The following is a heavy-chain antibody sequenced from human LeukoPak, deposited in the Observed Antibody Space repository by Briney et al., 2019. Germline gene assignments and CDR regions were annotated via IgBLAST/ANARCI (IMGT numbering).Heavy chain of an antibody. D-gene: IGHD6-13*01. CDR1: GGSFSGYY. CDR2: INHSGST. CDR3: ARGSSLAAAGTDDY. Sequence: SETLSLTCAVYGGSFSGYYWSWIRQPPGKGLEWIGEINHSGSTNYNPSLKSRVTISVDTSKNQFSLKLSSVTAADTAVYYCARGSSLAAAGTDDYWGQGTLVTVSS. V-gene: IGHV4-34*01. J-gene: IGHJ4*02.